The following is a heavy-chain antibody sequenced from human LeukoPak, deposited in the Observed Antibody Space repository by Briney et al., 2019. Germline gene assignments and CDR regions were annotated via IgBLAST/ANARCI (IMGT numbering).Heavy chain of an antibody. J-gene: IGHJ4*02. CDR3: AKGEPSYYDSSAYRVY. Sequence: GGSLRLFCAASRFTFSSYGMHWVRQAPGKGLEWVAFIRYDGSNKYYADSVKGRFTISRDNSKNTLYLQMISLRAEDTAVYYCAKGEPSYYDSSAYRVYWGQGTLVTVSS. V-gene: IGHV3-30*02. D-gene: IGHD3-22*01. CDR1: RFTFSSYG. CDR2: IRYDGSNK.